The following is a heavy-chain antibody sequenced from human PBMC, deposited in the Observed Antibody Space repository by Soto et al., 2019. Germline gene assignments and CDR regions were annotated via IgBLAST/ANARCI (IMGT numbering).Heavy chain of an antibody. CDR2: IWYDGSNK. CDR3: ARDKMTVTPDYGMDV. Sequence: GGSLRLSCAASGFTFSSYGMHWVRQSPGKGLEWVAVIWYDGSNKYYADSVKGRFTISRDNSKNTLYLQMNSLRVEDTAVYYCARDKMTVTPDYGMDVWGQGTTVTVSS. D-gene: IGHD4-4*01. CDR1: GFTFSSYG. J-gene: IGHJ6*02. V-gene: IGHV3-33*01.